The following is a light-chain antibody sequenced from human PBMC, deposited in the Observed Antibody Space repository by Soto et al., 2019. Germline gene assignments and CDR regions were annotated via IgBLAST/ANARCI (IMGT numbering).Light chain of an antibody. J-gene: IGKJ3*01. CDR1: QRITTN. V-gene: IGKV1-39*01. CDR3: QGSYGASFT. CDR2: GAS. Sequence: DIQVTQSPSSLSASVGDEVTITCRTSQRITTNLHWYQQKPGKAPNLLMYGASNLQSVVPSRFSGGGYGTESSLSISNLKPEDFATDYCQGSYGASFTFGPGTRVDVK.